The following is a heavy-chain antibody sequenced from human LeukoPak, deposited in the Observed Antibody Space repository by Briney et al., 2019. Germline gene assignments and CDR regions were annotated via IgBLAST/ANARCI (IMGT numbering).Heavy chain of an antibody. Sequence: GGSLRLSCAASGFTFSSYAMSWVRQAPGKGLEWVSAISGSGGSTYYADSVKGRFTISRDNSKNTLYLQMNSLRAEDTAVYYCAKDLTDYDILTGYCRGAFDIWGQGTMVTVSS. V-gene: IGHV3-23*01. CDR3: AKDLTDYDILTGYCRGAFDI. CDR1: GFTFSSYA. CDR2: ISGSGGST. J-gene: IGHJ3*02. D-gene: IGHD3-9*01.